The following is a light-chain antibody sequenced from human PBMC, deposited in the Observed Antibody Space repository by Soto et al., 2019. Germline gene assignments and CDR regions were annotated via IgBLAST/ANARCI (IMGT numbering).Light chain of an antibody. CDR1: ESISTW. J-gene: IGKJ1*01. CDR2: KAS. Sequence: DIQITQSPSTLSASVGDRVTITWRASESISTWLAWYQQKPGKAPNLLIYKASSLESGVPSRFRGSGSGTEFTLTISRLQPDDFETYYCQQYNIYSWTFGQGTKVDIK. V-gene: IGKV1-5*03. CDR3: QQYNIYSWT.